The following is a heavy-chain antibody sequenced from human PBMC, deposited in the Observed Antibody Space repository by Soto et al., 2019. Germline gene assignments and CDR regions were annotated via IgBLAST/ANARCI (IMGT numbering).Heavy chain of an antibody. Sequence: PXETLSLTYPVAGASISGYYWSWIRKSAGKGLEWIGRIYATGTTDYNPSLKSRVMMSVDTSKKQFSLKLRSVTAADTAVYYCVRDGTKTLRDWFDHWGQGISVTVSS. CDR3: VRDGTKTLRDWFDH. CDR2: IYATGTT. J-gene: IGHJ5*02. V-gene: IGHV4-4*07. D-gene: IGHD1-1*01. CDR1: GASISGYY.